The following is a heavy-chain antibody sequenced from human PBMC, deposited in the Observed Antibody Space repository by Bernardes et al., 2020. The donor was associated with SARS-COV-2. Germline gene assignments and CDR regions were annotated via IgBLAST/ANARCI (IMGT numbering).Heavy chain of an antibody. J-gene: IGHJ4*02. Sequence: GGSLRLSCAASGFTFDDYAMHWVRQAPGKGLEWVAGITWNSGNIDYADSVKGRFTISRDNAKNSLYLQMNSLRAEDTALYYCAKDGDFDYWGQGTLVTVSS. CDR1: GFTFDDYA. CDR2: ITWNSGNI. CDR3: AKDGDFDY. V-gene: IGHV3-9*01.